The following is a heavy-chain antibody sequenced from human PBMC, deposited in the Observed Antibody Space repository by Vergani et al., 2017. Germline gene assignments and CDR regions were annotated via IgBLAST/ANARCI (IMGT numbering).Heavy chain of an antibody. J-gene: IGHJ4*02. CDR1: GFNFGYYA. V-gene: IGHV3-30*04. CDR3: ANIPGVWFGDREGGFDD. D-gene: IGHD3-10*01. Sequence: QVQLVESGGGVVQPGRSLRLSCAASGFNFGYYAMHWVRQAPGRGLEWVATISYDGTYEYYIESVKGRFTISRDNFKNTLSLQMNSLRPEDTALYYCANIPGVWFGDREGGFDDWGLGTLVTVSS. CDR2: ISYDGTYE.